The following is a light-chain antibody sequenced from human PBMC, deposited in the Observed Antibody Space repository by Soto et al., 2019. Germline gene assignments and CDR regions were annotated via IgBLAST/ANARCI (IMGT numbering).Light chain of an antibody. CDR1: SSDVGGYNY. CDR3: SSYTSSSTLVV. CDR2: DVS. Sequence: QSVLTQPASVSGSPGQSITISCTGTSSDVGGYNYVSWYQQHPGKAPKFIIYDVSNRPSGVSNRFSGSKSGNTASLTISGLQAEDEADYYCSSYTSSSTLVVFGGGTKLTVL. V-gene: IGLV2-14*01. J-gene: IGLJ2*01.